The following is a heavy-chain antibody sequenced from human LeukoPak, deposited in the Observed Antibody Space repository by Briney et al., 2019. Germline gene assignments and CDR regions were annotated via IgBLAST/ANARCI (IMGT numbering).Heavy chain of an antibody. D-gene: IGHD5-24*01. Sequence: GASVKVSCKASGYTFTGYYMHWVRQAPGQGLEWMGWINPNSGGTNYAQKFQGRVTMTRDTSISTAYMELSRLRSDDTAVYYCARVGEMATILPWFDPWGQGTLVTVSS. J-gene: IGHJ5*02. CDR3: ARVGEMATILPWFDP. CDR1: GYTFTGYY. CDR2: INPNSGGT. V-gene: IGHV1-2*02.